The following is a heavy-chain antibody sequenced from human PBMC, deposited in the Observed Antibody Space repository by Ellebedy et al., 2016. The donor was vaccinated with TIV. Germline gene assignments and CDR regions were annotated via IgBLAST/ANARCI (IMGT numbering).Heavy chain of an antibody. CDR3: ARVRRATSGMDV. J-gene: IGHJ6*02. CDR2: INPDSGGT. V-gene: IGHV1-2*02. CDR1: GYTFTANY. D-gene: IGHD1-1*01. Sequence: ASVKVSCKASGYTFTANYIHWVRQAPGQGLEWMGWINPDSGGTNFAQKFQDRVSMTRETSVSTAYMDLSRLESDDTAVYWCARVRRATSGMDVWGQGTTVTVS.